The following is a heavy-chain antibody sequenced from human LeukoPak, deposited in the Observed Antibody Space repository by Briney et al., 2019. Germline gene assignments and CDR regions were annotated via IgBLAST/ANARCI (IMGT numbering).Heavy chain of an antibody. D-gene: IGHD1-26*01. J-gene: IGHJ5*02. CDR3: ARDSRHHRFLYWDWFDP. CDR1: GFTFSTYY. Sequence: GGSLRLSCAASGFTFSTYYMSWVRQAPGEGLEWVSSISSRSIYIHYADSVKGRFTISRDNVKNSLFLQMNSLRAEDTAVYYCARDSRHHRFLYWDWFDPWGQGTLVTVSS. V-gene: IGHV3-21*01. CDR2: ISSRSIYI.